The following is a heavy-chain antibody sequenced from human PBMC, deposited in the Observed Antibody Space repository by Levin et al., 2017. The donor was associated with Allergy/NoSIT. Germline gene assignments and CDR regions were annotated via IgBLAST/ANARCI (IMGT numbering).Heavy chain of an antibody. J-gene: IGHJ5*02. V-gene: IGHV1-69*06. CDR3: ARGHWSDCSSTSCPDDWFDP. CDR2: IIPIFGTA. CDR1: GGTFSSYA. D-gene: IGHD2-2*01. Sequence: SVKVSCKASGGTFSSYAISWVRQAPGQGLEWMGGIIPIFGTANYAQKFQGRVTITADKSTSTAYMELSSLRSEDTAVYYCARGHWSDCSSTSCPDDWFDPWGQGTLVTVSS.